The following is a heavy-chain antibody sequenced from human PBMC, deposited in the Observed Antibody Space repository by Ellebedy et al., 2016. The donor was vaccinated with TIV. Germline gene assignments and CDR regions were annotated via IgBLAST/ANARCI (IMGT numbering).Heavy chain of an antibody. Sequence: PGGSLRLSCAASGFTFSSYSMNWVRQAPGKGLEWVSYISSSSTIYYADSVKGRFTISRDNAKNSLYLQMNSLRDEDTAVYYCARDPTTVTTPWYFDLWGRGTLVTVSS. V-gene: IGHV3-48*02. D-gene: IGHD4-17*01. CDR3: ARDPTTVTTPWYFDL. CDR1: GFTFSSYS. CDR2: ISSSSTI. J-gene: IGHJ2*01.